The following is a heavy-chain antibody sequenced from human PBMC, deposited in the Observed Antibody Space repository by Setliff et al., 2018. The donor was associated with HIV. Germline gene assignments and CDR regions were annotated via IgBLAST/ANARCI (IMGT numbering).Heavy chain of an antibody. Sequence: PSETLSLTCTVSGASISSGDYYWSWIRQPPGKDLEWIGYIYYSGSTYYNPSLKGRVSISTDTSKNQFSLRLTSVTAADTALYYCARYTRSGLEAFDIWGPGTMGTVS. V-gene: IGHV4-30-4*08. CDR3: ARYTRSGLEAFDI. D-gene: IGHD5-12*01. J-gene: IGHJ3*02. CDR1: GASISSGDYY. CDR2: IYYSGST.